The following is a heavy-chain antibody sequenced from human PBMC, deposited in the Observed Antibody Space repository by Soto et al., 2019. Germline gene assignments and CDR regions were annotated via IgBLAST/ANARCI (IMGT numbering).Heavy chain of an antibody. CDR3: ARESEDLTSNFDY. V-gene: IGHV3-21*06. J-gene: IGHJ4*02. CDR1: GFTFTRYS. Sequence: PVGSLRLSCAASGFTFTRYSMNWVRQAPGKGLEWVSSISSTTSYIYYGDSMKGRFTISRDNAKNSLYLEMNSLRAEDTAVYYCARESEDLTSNFDYWGQGTLVTVS. CDR2: ISSTTSYI.